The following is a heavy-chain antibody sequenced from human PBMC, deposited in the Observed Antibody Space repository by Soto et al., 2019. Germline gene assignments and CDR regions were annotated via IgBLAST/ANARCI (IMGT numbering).Heavy chain of an antibody. V-gene: IGHV1-69*08. CDR3: ARERDSTVTTLGY. CDR2: IIPILGIA. J-gene: IGHJ4*02. Sequence: QVQLVQSGAEVKKPGSSVKVSCKASGGTFSSYTISWVRQAPGQGLEWMGRIIPILGIANYAQKFQGRVKITADNSTSTAYMELSSLRSEDTAVYYCARERDSTVTTLGYWGQGTLVTVSS. D-gene: IGHD4-17*01. CDR1: GGTFSSYT.